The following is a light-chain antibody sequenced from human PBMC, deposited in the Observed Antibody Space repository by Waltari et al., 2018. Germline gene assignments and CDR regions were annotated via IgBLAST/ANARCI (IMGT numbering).Light chain of an antibody. V-gene: IGKV1-5*03. Sequence: DIQMTQSPSTLSASVGDRVTITCRASQSISSWLAWYQQKPGKAPKLLIYKASSLESGVPSRFSCSGSGTEFTLTISSLQPDDFATYYCQQYNSYSPWPFGQGTKVEIK. J-gene: IGKJ1*01. CDR2: KAS. CDR3: QQYNSYSPWP. CDR1: QSISSW.